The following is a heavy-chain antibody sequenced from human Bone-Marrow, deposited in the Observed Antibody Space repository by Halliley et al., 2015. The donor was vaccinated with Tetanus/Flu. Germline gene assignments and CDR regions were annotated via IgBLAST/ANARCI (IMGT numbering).Heavy chain of an antibody. V-gene: IGHV3-7*04. CDR2: RKQDGSEI. CDR3: AGDSGFLIRY. D-gene: IGHD2-8*01. J-gene: IGHJ4*02. Sequence: GLLAIRKQDGSEIYYVDSVRGRFTISRDNAKNSLYLQMNSLRAEDTAVYYCAGDSGFLIRYWGQGTLVTVSS.